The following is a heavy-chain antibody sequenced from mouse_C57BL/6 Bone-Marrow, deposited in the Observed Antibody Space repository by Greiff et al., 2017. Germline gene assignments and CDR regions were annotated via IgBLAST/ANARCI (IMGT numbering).Heavy chain of an antibody. J-gene: IGHJ1*03. Sequence: QVQLQQSGAELARPGASVKMSCKASGYTFTSYTMHWVQQRPGQGLEWIGYINPSSGYTKYKQKFKDKATLTADKSSSTAYMQLSSLTSEDSAVYYCARYYGSSYWYFDVWGTGTTVTVSS. CDR1: GYTFTSYT. CDR2: INPSSGYT. V-gene: IGHV1-4*01. CDR3: ARYYGSSYWYFDV. D-gene: IGHD1-1*01.